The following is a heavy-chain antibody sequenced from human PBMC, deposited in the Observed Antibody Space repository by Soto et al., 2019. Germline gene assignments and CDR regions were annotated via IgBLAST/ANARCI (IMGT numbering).Heavy chain of an antibody. Sequence: SETLSLTCAVYGGSFSGYYWSWIRQPPGKGLEWIGEINHSGSTNYNPSLKSRVTISVDTSKNQFSLKLSSVTAADTAVYYCARRLDWHCSSTSCAGNYFDYWGQGTLVTVSS. D-gene: IGHD2-2*01. V-gene: IGHV4-34*01. CDR2: INHSGST. CDR1: GGSFSGYY. J-gene: IGHJ4*02. CDR3: ARRLDWHCSSTSCAGNYFDY.